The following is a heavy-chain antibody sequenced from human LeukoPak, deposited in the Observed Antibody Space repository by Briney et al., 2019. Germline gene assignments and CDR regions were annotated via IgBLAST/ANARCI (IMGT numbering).Heavy chain of an antibody. CDR2: IYYSGST. J-gene: IGHJ4*02. V-gene: IGHV4-39*01. CDR1: GGSISSSSYY. D-gene: IGHD3-22*01. CDR3: TYYDSSGYYLVGY. Sequence: PPETLSLTCTVSGGSISSSSYYWGWIRQPPGKGLEWIGSIYYSGSTYYNPSLKSRVTISVDTSKNQFSLKLSSVTAADTAVYYCTYYDSSGYYLVGYWGQGTLVTVSS.